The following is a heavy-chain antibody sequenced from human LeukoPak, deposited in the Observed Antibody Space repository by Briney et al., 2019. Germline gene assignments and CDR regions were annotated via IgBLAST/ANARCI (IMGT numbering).Heavy chain of an antibody. CDR1: GFTFSSYG. CDR3: AKGRTGYFDY. CDR2: ISYDRSNK. V-gene: IGHV3-30*18. D-gene: IGHD1-14*01. Sequence: PGGSLRLSCAASGFTFSSYGMHWVRQAPGKGLEWVSAISYDRSNKYYADSVKGRFTISRDNSKNTLYLQMNSLRAEDTAVYYCAKGRTGYFDYWGQGTLVTVSS. J-gene: IGHJ4*02.